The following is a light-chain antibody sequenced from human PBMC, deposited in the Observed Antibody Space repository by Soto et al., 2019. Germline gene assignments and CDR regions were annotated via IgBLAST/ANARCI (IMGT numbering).Light chain of an antibody. V-gene: IGLV2-8*01. Sequence: QSALTQPPSASGSPGQSVTISCTGTKSDIGVYDFVSWYQHHPGKAPRLIIYEVVQRPSGVPDRFSGSKSGNTASLTVSGLQAADEADYFCKSYAGSNPYVFGSGTKFAVL. CDR3: KSYAGSNPYV. CDR2: EVV. CDR1: KSDIGVYDF. J-gene: IGLJ1*01.